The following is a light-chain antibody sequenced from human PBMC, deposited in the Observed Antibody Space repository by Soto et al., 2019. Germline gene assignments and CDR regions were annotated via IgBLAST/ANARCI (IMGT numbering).Light chain of an antibody. CDR3: AAWDDSLNGRVV. CDR2: SND. V-gene: IGLV1-44*01. J-gene: IGLJ2*01. Sequence: QSVLTQPPSASGTPGQRVTISCSGSSSNIGSKTVHWYQQLPGTAPKLLIYSNDQRPSGVTDRFSGSKSGTSASLAISGLQSEDEADYYCAAWDDSLNGRVVFGGGTKVTVL. CDR1: SSNIGSKT.